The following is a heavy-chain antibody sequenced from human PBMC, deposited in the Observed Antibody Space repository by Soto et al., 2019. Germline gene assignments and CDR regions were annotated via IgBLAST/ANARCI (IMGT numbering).Heavy chain of an antibody. CDR3: ARVGYSSSWTYYYYYYGMDV. J-gene: IGHJ6*02. V-gene: IGHV1-18*01. Sequence: ASVKVSCKASGYTFTSYGISWARQAPGQGLEWMGWISAYNGNTNYAQKLQGRVTMTTDTSTSTAYMELRSLRSDDTAVYYCARVGYSSSWTYYYYYYGMDVWGQGTAVTVSS. CDR2: ISAYNGNT. D-gene: IGHD6-13*01. CDR1: GYTFTSYG.